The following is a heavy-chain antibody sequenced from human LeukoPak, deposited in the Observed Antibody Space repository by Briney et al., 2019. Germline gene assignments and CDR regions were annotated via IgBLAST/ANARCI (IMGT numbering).Heavy chain of an antibody. Sequence: GASVKVSCKVSGYTLTELSMHWVRQAPGKGLEWMGGFDPEDGETIYAQKFQGRVTMTEDTSTDTAYMELSSLRSEDTAVYYCARAGVDILTGYSNRRNYYYYYMDVWGKGTTVTISS. J-gene: IGHJ6*03. CDR1: GYTLTELS. V-gene: IGHV1-24*01. D-gene: IGHD3-9*01. CDR2: FDPEDGET. CDR3: ARAGVDILTGYSNRRNYYYYYMDV.